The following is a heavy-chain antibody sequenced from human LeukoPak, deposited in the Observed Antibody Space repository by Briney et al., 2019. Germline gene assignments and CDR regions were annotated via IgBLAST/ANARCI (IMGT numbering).Heavy chain of an antibody. D-gene: IGHD3-9*01. Sequence: GGSLRLSCAASGFTFSSYAMSWVRQAPGKGLEWVSTISISGGSTYYADSVKGRFTISRDNAKNSLYLQMNSLRAEDTAVYYCARRGMYYDILTGYYEYFDYWGQGTLVTVSS. V-gene: IGHV3-23*01. CDR1: GFTFSSYA. CDR2: ISISGGST. J-gene: IGHJ4*02. CDR3: ARRGMYYDILTGYYEYFDY.